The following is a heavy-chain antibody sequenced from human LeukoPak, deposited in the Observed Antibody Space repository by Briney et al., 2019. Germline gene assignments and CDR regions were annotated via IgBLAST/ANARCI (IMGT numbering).Heavy chain of an antibody. Sequence: PGGSLRLSCAASGFTFSSYGMHWVRQAPGKGLEWVAVISYDGSNKYYADSVKGRFTISRDNSKNTLYLQMNSLRAEDTAVYYCAKDSVGVPAATEKYYYYGMDVWGQGTTVTVSS. D-gene: IGHD2-2*01. CDR2: ISYDGSNK. J-gene: IGHJ6*02. CDR1: GFTFSSYG. CDR3: AKDSVGVPAATEKYYYYGMDV. V-gene: IGHV3-30*18.